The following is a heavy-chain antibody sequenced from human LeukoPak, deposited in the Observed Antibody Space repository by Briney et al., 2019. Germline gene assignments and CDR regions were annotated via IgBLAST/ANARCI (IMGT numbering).Heavy chain of an antibody. Sequence: ASVKVSCKASGYTFTSYGISWVRQAPGQGLEWMGWISAYNGNTNYAQKLQGRVTMTTDTSTSTAYMELRSLRSDDTAVYYCARDPARAYCGGDCYYDYWAREPWSPSPQ. CDR2: ISAYNGNT. CDR3: ARDPARAYCGGDCYYDY. D-gene: IGHD2-21*02. CDR1: GYTFTSYG. J-gene: IGHJ4*02. V-gene: IGHV1-18*01.